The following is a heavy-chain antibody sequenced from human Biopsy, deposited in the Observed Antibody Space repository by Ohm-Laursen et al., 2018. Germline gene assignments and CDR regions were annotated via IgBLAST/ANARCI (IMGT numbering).Heavy chain of an antibody. Sequence: SLRLSCAATDFTFDDYAMSWVRQRPGKGKEWVSGITWNSGHIAYADSVKGRFTISRDNAKNVLWLQMNSLRVDDTAMYYCVKDIRRYFYGMDVWGQGTTVTVS. D-gene: IGHD3-10*01. CDR2: ITWNSGHI. J-gene: IGHJ6*02. CDR1: DFTFDDYA. CDR3: VKDIRRYFYGMDV. V-gene: IGHV3-9*01.